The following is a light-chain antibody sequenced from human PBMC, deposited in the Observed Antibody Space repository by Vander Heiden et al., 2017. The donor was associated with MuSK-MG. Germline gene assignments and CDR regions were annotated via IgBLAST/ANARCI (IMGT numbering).Light chain of an antibody. Sequence: IAMTHAPASLPASVGDRGTITCQARHDIKKNLHWFQQKPGLAPHLLIHGASNLMTGVPSRFSGDGSGTDYKLTINRLQPEDVATYYCVQYDRLPYTFGQGTKLDLK. CDR3: VQYDRLPYT. CDR2: GAS. J-gene: IGKJ2*01. V-gene: IGKV1-33*01. CDR1: HDIKKN.